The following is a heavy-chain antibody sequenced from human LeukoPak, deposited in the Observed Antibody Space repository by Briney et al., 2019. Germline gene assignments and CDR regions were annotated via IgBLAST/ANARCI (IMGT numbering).Heavy chain of an antibody. J-gene: IGHJ4*02. V-gene: IGHV4-39*01. CDR1: GGSISSSSHY. CDR3: ARLDVDTAMVSGDY. D-gene: IGHD5-18*01. Sequence: SETLSLTCSVSGGSISSSSHYWGWIRQPPGKGLEWIGSINYSGGTYYNASLKSRVTISVDTSKNQFSLKLSSVTAADTAVFYCARLDVDTAMVSGDYWGQGTLVTVSS. CDR2: INYSGGT.